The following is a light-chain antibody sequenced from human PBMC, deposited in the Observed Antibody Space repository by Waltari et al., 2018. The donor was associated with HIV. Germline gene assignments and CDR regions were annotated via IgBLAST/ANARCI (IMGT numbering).Light chain of an antibody. CDR3: QQYGSSPLT. V-gene: IGKV3-20*01. CDR2: GAS. J-gene: IGKJ4*01. CDR1: QSVTSSF. Sequence: ESVLTQSPGTLSLSPEERATLSCRASQSVTSSFLSWYQQKPGQAPRLLIYGASSRATGIPDRFSGGGSGTDFTLTISRLEPEDFAVYYCQQYGSSPLTFGGGTKVDIK.